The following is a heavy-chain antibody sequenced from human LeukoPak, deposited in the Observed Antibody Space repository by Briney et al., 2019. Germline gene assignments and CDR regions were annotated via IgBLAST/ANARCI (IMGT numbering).Heavy chain of an antibody. Sequence: GRSLRLSCAASGFTFNDYYMSWIRQAPGKGLECISYISSSGTPIYYADSVKGRFTISRDNAKNSLYLQMNSLRAEDAAVYYCARDGGWTFDYWGQGTLVTVSS. CDR2: ISSSGTPI. CDR3: ARDGGWTFDY. V-gene: IGHV3-11*01. CDR1: GFTFNDYY. D-gene: IGHD6-19*01. J-gene: IGHJ4*02.